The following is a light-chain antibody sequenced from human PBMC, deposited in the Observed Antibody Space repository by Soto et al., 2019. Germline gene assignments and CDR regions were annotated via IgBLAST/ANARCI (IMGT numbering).Light chain of an antibody. CDR1: SSDVGGYNY. J-gene: IGLJ2*01. CDR3: SSYASSSSPYVV. Sequence: QPALTQPASVSGSPGQSITISCTGTSSDVGGYNYVSWYQQHPGMAPKLMIYAVSNRPSGVSNRFSGSKSGNTASLTISGLQAEDEAHYYCSSYASSSSPYVVFGGGTKLTVL. CDR2: AVS. V-gene: IGLV2-14*01.